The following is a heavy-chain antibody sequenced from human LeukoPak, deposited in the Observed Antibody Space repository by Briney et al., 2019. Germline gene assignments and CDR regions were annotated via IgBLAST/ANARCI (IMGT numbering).Heavy chain of an antibody. V-gene: IGHV1-8*01. D-gene: IGHD1-26*01. CDR1: GYTFTSYD. CDR3: ARGSRYEWELQPYAFDI. Sequence: GASVKVSCKASGYTFTSYDINWVRQATGQGLEWMGWMKPNSGNTGYAQKFQGRVTMTRNTSISTAYMELSSLRSEDTAVYYCARGSRYEWELQPYAFDIWGQGTMVTVSS. J-gene: IGHJ3*02. CDR2: MKPNSGNT.